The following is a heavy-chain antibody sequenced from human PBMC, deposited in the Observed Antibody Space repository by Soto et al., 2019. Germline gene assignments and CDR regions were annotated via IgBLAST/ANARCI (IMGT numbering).Heavy chain of an antibody. D-gene: IGHD7-27*01. CDR3: AHHLIAWGDAFDI. J-gene: IGHJ3*02. CDR2: IYWDGDK. Sequence: GPTLVNPTQTLTLTCTFSGFSLNTGGVGVGWIRQAPGKAAEWLILIYWDGDKRYNPSLKSRLTITKDTSKNEVVLTMTNRDPGDTATYYCAHHLIAWGDAFDIWGQGTMVTVSS. V-gene: IGHV2-5*02. CDR1: GFSLNTGGVG.